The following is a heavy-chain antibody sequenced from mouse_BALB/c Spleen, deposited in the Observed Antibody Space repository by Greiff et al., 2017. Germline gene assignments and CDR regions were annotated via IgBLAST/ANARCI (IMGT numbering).Heavy chain of an antibody. Sequence: EVQGVESGGGLVQPGGSLKLSCAASGFTFSSYGMSWVRQTPDKRLELVATINSNGGSTYYPDSVKGRFTISRDNAKNTLYLQMSSLKSEDTAMYYCARENYGNYGGWYFDVWGAGTTVTVSS. V-gene: IGHV5-6-3*01. CDR3: ARENYGNYGGWYFDV. CDR1: GFTFSSYG. D-gene: IGHD2-1*01. J-gene: IGHJ1*01. CDR2: INSNGGST.